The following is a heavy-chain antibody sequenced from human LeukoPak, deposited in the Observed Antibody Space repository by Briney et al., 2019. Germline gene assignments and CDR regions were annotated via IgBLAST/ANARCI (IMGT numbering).Heavy chain of an antibody. V-gene: IGHV3-30*02. Sequence: GGSLRLSCAASGFTVNSNYMSWVRQAPGKGLEWVAFIRYDGSNKYYADSVKGRFTISRDNSKNTLYLQMNSLRAEDTAVYYCAKDGVDSSGYSYYFDYWGQGTLVTVSS. J-gene: IGHJ4*02. CDR2: IRYDGSNK. CDR1: GFTVNSNY. D-gene: IGHD3-22*01. CDR3: AKDGVDSSGYSYYFDY.